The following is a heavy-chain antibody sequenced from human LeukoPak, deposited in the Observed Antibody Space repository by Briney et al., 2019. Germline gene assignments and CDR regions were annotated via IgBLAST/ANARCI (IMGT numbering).Heavy chain of an antibody. Sequence: GGSLRLSCAASGFTFGTYAMNWVRQAPGKGLEWVSGISGSGGSTYSADSVKGRFTISRDNSNNPLYLQMNSLRAADTAVYYCAKDTSYRVGYGMDVWGQGTTVTVSS. V-gene: IGHV3-23*01. CDR3: AKDTSYRVGYGMDV. D-gene: IGHD1-26*01. CDR1: GFTFGTYA. J-gene: IGHJ6*02. CDR2: ISGSGGST.